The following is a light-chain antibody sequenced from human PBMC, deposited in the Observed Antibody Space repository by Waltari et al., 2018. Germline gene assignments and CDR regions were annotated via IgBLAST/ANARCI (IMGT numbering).Light chain of an antibody. CDR3: QVWDTSSDHPV. CDR1: NIGSKS. Sequence: SYELTQPPSASVAPGKTARITCGGRNIGSKSVHWYQQKPGQAPVLVVYDDSDRPSGIPERLSVSNSGNTATLTITRVEAGDEADYYCQVWDTSSDHPVFGGGTKLTVL. CDR2: DDS. V-gene: IGLV3-21*03. J-gene: IGLJ2*01.